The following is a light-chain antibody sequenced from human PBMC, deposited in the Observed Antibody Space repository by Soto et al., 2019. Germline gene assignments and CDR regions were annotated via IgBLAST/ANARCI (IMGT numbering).Light chain of an antibody. J-gene: IGKJ3*01. Sequence: EIVMTQSPATLSVSPGERATLSCRASQSISSNLAWYQHRPGQAPRLLVYGASTRATGIPARFSGSGAGTEFTLIISSLQYEDFAVYYCQQYDSWPPLFTFGPGTKVDLK. V-gene: IGKV3-15*01. CDR1: QSISSN. CDR3: QQYDSWPPLFT. CDR2: GAS.